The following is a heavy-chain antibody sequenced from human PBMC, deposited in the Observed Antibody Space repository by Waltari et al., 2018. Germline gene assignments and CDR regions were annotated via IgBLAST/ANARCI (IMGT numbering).Heavy chain of an antibody. CDR3: AREIAAARGGWCDP. D-gene: IGHD6-25*01. Sequence: QVQLQESGPGLVKPSGTLSLTCAVSGGSISRSNWWSWVRQPPGRGLEWIGVSDHNGGTTYNPSRMTRVTISVDNAKNPFHLKLSSVTAAGTAVYYCAREIAAARGGWCDPWGQGTLVTVSS. CDR2: SDHNGGT. V-gene: IGHV4-4*02. CDR1: GGSISRSNW. J-gene: IGHJ5*02.